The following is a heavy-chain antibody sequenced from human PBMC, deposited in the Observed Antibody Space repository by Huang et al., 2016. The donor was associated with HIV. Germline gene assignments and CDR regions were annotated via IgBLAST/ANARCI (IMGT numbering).Heavy chain of an antibody. CDR2: IRGYNGHT. V-gene: IGHV1-18*01. CDR3: ARTIGDYVSGMDY. J-gene: IGHJ4*02. D-gene: IGHD4-17*01. Sequence: QVQLMQSGVAVKKPGASVKVSCKASGYIFSKYGISWMRQAPGQGLEWIGWIRGYNGHTNYAQMLQARVLMTTDTATTTAYMDLRNLRSDDTAIYYCARTIGDYVSGMDYWGQGTLVTVSS. CDR1: GYIFSKYG.